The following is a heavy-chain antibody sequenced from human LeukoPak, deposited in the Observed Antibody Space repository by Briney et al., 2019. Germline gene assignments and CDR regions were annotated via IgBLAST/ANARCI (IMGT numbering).Heavy chain of an antibody. V-gene: IGHV3-48*04. Sequence: GGSLRLSCAASGFKFTSYSMNWVRQAPGKGLEWISYISSSGSPIYYAASVKGRFTISRDNAKKSSDLQMTNLTAEDTAVYFCARGSRFDYWGQGAPVTVSS. CDR2: ISSSGSPI. CDR1: GFKFTSYS. CDR3: ARGSRFDY. J-gene: IGHJ4*02.